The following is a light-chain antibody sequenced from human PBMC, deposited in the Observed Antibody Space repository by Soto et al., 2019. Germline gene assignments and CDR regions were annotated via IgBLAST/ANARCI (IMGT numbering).Light chain of an antibody. V-gene: IGKV3-20*01. J-gene: IGKJ1*01. CDR3: QQYVSSPRT. CDR2: GAS. CDR1: QSVSNNY. Sequence: EIVLTQSPGTLSLSPGERATLSCRASQSVSNNYLSWYQQKPGHAPRLLIYGASNRATGIPDRFSGSGSGTNFTLTIISLQSEDFALYYCQQYVSSPRTFGQGTKVDIK.